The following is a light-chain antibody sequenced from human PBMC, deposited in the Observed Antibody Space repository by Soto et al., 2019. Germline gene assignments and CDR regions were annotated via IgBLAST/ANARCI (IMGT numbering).Light chain of an antibody. CDR2: EAV. CDR1: ASNIGGYNL. Sequence: QSALTQPASVSGSAGQSITITCTGSASNIGGYNLVSWYQHHAGKAPKVIIYEAVKRPSGVSNRFSGSKSGTTASLTISGLQAEDEADYYCCSYVGATTYVFGSGTKVTVL. V-gene: IGLV2-23*01. CDR3: CSYVGATTYV. J-gene: IGLJ1*01.